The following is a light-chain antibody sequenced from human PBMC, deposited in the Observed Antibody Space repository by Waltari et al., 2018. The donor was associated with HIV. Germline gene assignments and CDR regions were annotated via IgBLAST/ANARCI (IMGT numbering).Light chain of an antibody. CDR2: RNN. Sequence: QPVLTQPPSASGTPGHGVTISCSGSNSNIGTNSVYWYQHLPGMAPNLLIYRNNRRPSGIPDRVSGSRSGTSASLAISGLRSEDEADYYCATWDDSLIWVFGGGTKLTVL. J-gene: IGLJ3*02. CDR3: ATWDDSLIWV. V-gene: IGLV1-47*01. CDR1: NSNIGTNS.